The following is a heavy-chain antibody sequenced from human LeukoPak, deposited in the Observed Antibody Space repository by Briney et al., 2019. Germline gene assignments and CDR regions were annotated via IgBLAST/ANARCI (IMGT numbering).Heavy chain of an antibody. CDR3: ARARRDGYNHHYYYGMDV. J-gene: IGHJ6*02. CDR2: IYYGGST. CDR1: GGSISSYY. Sequence: TSETLSLTCTVSGGSISSYYWSWIRQPPGKGLEWIGYIYYGGSTNYNPSLKSRVTISVDTSKNQFSLKLSSVTAADTAVYYCARARRDGYNHHYYYGMDVWGQGTTVTVSS. D-gene: IGHD5-24*01. V-gene: IGHV4-59*01.